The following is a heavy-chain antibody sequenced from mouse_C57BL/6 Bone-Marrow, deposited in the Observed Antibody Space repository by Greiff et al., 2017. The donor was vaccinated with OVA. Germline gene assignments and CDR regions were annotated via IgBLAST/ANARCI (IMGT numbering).Heavy chain of an antibody. CDR3: ARSLLSYYFDY. J-gene: IGHJ2*01. CDR1: GYTFTSYW. Sequence: QVQLQQPGAELVKPGASVKLSCKASGYTFTSYWMHWVKQRPGQGLEWIGMIHPNSGSTNYNEKFKSKATLTVDKSSSTAYMQLSSLTSEDSAVYYCARSLLSYYFDYWGQGTTLTVSS. CDR2: IHPNSGST. V-gene: IGHV1-64*01. D-gene: IGHD2-10*01.